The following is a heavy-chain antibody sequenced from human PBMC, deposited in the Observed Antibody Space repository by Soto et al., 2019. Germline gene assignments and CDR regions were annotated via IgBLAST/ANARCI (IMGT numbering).Heavy chain of an antibody. CDR2: ISYDGSKK. J-gene: IGHJ4*02. CDR3: ARSTAVSALDF. V-gene: IGHV3-30*04. CDR1: GFSVSSYS. D-gene: IGHD6-19*01. Sequence: QVQLVESGGGVVQPGKSLRASCAASGFSVSSYSMHWIHQAPGKGLEWVTVISYDGSKKYYEDSVKGRFSISRDTSKNTVYLQMNSLRVEDTAVYYCARSTAVSALDFWGPGTLVTVSS.